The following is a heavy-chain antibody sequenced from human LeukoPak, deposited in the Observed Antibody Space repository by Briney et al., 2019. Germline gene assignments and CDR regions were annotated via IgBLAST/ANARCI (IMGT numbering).Heavy chain of an antibody. Sequence: GASVKVSCKASGYTFTSYGISLVRQAPGQGLEWMGWISAYNGNTNYAQKLQGRVTMTTNTSTSTAYMELRSLRSDDTAVYYCARATDYYDSSGYPFDPWGQGTLDTVTS. CDR2: ISAYNGNT. CDR1: GYTFTSYG. J-gene: IGHJ5*02. CDR3: ARATDYYDSSGYPFDP. V-gene: IGHV1-18*01. D-gene: IGHD3-22*01.